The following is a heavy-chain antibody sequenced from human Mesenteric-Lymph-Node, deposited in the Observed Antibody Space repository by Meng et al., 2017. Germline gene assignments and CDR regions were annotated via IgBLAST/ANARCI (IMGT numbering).Heavy chain of an antibody. CDR2: IDPSGGST. CDR1: GYTFTTYD. J-gene: IGHJ4*02. CDR3: ARGSLTVAGTFDY. Sequence: ASVKVSCKASGYTFTTYDIHWVRQTPGQGLEWMGIIDPSGGSTISAQNFQGRVTMTRDTSTSTVYMELSSLRSEDTAMYYCARGSLTVAGTFDYWGQGTLVTVSS. V-gene: IGHV1-46*01. D-gene: IGHD3-10*01.